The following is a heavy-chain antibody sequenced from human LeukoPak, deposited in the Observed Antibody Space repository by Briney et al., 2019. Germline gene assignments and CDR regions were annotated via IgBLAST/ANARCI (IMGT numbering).Heavy chain of an antibody. V-gene: IGHV4-30-4*08. J-gene: IGHJ3*02. CDR3: ARERNYDAFDI. CDR2: IYYSGST. Sequence: PSQTLSLTCTVSGGSISSGDYYWRWIRQPPGKDLEWTGYIYYSGSTYYNPSLKSRVTISVDTSKNQFSLKLSSVTAADTAVYYCARERNYDAFDIWGQGTMVTVSS. CDR1: GGSISSGDYY. D-gene: IGHD1-7*01.